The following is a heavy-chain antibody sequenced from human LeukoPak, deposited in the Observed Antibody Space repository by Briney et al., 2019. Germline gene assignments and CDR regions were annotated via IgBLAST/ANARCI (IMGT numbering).Heavy chain of an antibody. CDR1: GGSISSSGYY. V-gene: IGHV4-39*01. J-gene: IGHJ3*02. CDR3: ARHVGYPRWLNAFDI. D-gene: IGHD3-9*01. Sequence: SETLSLTCTVSGGSISSSGYYWSWIRQPPGKGLEWIGEINHSGSTNYNPSLKSRVTISVDTSKNQFSLKLSSVTAADTAVYYCARHVGYPRWLNAFDIWGQGTMVTVSS. CDR2: INHSGST.